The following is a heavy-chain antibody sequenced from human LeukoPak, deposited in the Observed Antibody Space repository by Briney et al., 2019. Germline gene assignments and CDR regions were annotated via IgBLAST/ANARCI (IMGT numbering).Heavy chain of an antibody. CDR3: ARGYKPYSSSWSNWFDP. Sequence: ASVKVSCKAFGGTFSSYAISWVRQAPGQGLEWMGWINPNSGGTNYAQKFQGRVTMTRDTSISTAYMELSRLRSDDTAVYYCARGYKPYSSSWSNWFDPWGQGTLVTVSS. CDR2: INPNSGGT. J-gene: IGHJ5*02. CDR1: GGTFSSYA. D-gene: IGHD6-13*01. V-gene: IGHV1-2*02.